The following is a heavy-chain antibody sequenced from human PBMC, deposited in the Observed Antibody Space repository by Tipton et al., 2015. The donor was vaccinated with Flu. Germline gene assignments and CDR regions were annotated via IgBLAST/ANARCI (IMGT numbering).Heavy chain of an antibody. J-gene: IGHJ3*02. CDR3: ARVIRTYYYDSSGYSPDAFDI. Sequence: SLRLSCAASGFTFSSYSMNWVRQAPGKGLEWVSSISSSSSYIYYADSVKGRFTTSRDNAKNSLYLQMNSLRAEDTAVYYCARVIRTYYYDSSGYSPDAFDIWGQGTVVTVSS. D-gene: IGHD3-22*01. CDR1: GFTFSSYS. CDR2: ISSSSSYI. V-gene: IGHV3-21*01.